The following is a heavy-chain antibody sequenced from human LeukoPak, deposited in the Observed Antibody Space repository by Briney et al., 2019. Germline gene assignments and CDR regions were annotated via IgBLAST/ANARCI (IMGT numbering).Heavy chain of an antibody. Sequence: GGSLRLSCAASGFTFSNYAMHWVRQAPGKGLEWVAVISYDGSNKYYADPVKGRFTFSRDNSKNTLYLQMNSLRPEDTAVYYCARPHTHYYDSSGYYYPSWGQGTLVTVSS. CDR3: ARPHTHYYDSSGYYYPS. CDR1: GFTFSNYA. CDR2: ISYDGSNK. V-gene: IGHV3-30*04. D-gene: IGHD3-22*01. J-gene: IGHJ5*02.